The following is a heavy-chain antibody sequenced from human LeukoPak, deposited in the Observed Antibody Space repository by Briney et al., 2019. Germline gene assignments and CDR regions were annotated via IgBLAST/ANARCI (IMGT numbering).Heavy chain of an antibody. J-gene: IGHJ3*02. Sequence: GGSLRLSCAASGFTFSTYPMSWVRQAPGKGLEWVSAIGSGGTTYYSDSVKGRFTISRDNSKNTLYLQMNGLSAKDTAVYYCAIRGSPNAFDMWGQGTMVTVSS. CDR1: GFTFSTYP. CDR3: AIRGSPNAFDM. D-gene: IGHD1-26*01. V-gene: IGHV3-23*01. CDR2: IGSGGTT.